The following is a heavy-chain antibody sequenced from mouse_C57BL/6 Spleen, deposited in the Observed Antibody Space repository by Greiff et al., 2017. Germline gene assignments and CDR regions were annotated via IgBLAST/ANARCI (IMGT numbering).Heavy chain of an antibody. J-gene: IGHJ1*03. D-gene: IGHD1-1*01. CDR1: GYSITSGYY. Sequence: EVKLMESGPGLVKPSQSLSLTCSVTGYSITSGYYWNWIRQFPGNKLEWMGYISYDGSNNYNPSLKNRISITRDTSKNQFFLKLNSVTTEDTATYYCARGGGSSRYFDVWGTGTTVTVSS. CDR3: ARGGGSSRYFDV. CDR2: ISYDGSN. V-gene: IGHV3-6*01.